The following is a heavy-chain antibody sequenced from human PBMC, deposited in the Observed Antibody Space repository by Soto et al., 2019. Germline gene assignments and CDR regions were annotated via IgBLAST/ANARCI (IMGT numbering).Heavy chain of an antibody. D-gene: IGHD3-10*01. Sequence: EVQLLESGGGLVQPGGSLRLSCAASGVTFSNYDMNWVRQAPGKGLEWVSGISHGGSSTYYADSVKGRFTISRDNSKNTVYLQTDTLRTEHSALNYCAKGSRVQHGSEGGNWLDPWRQGTLVTVSS. V-gene: IGHV3-23*01. CDR2: ISHGGSST. CDR3: AKGSRVQHGSEGGNWLDP. J-gene: IGHJ5*02. CDR1: GVTFSNYD.